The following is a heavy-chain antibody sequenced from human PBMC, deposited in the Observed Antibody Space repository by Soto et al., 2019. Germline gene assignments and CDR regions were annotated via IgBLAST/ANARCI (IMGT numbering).Heavy chain of an antibody. Sequence: ASVKVSCKASGYTFTGYYMHWVRQAPGQGLEWMGWINPNSGGTNYAQKFQGWVTMTRDTSISTAYMELSRLRSDDTAVYYCARDYGSGSYPTYYYYGMEVWGQGTTVTVSS. CDR1: GYTFTGYY. J-gene: IGHJ6*02. V-gene: IGHV1-2*04. CDR3: ARDYGSGSYPTYYYYGMEV. CDR2: INPNSGGT. D-gene: IGHD3-10*01.